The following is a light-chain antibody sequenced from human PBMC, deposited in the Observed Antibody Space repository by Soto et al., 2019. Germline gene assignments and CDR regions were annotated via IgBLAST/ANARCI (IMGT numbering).Light chain of an antibody. CDR2: GAS. J-gene: IGKJ1*01. CDR3: QQYNDWPQT. Sequence: IVMTQSPGTLSVSPGERATLSCRASRSVSSSLAWYQQKPGQAPRLLIYGASTRATAIPARFSGSGSGTECTLTISGLQSEDFAVYYCQQYNDWPQTFGQGTKVEIK. CDR1: RSVSSS. V-gene: IGKV3-15*01.